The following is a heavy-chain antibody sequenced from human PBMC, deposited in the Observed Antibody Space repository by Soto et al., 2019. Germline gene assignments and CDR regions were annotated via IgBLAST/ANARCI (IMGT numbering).Heavy chain of an antibody. Sequence: QVQLGQSGTEMKKPGASVKVSCKASGYTFGKYGIRWVRHDPGQGLEWVGWISVYHGNTVHSQKFRGRVNMTTDTSTSTAYMELGSLTSDDTDMYYGSKECSGVSCGFDILGQVNLGTVA. CDR1: GYTFGKYG. CDR3: SKECSGVSCGFDI. D-gene: IGHD2-15*01. J-gene: IGHJ4*02. CDR2: ISVYHGNT. V-gene: IGHV1-18*01.